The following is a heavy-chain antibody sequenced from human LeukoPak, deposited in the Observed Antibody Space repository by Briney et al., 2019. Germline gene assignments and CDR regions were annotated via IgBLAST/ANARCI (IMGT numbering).Heavy chain of an antibody. Sequence: TLSLTCTVSGGSISSGGYYWSWIRQHPGKGLEWIGYIYYSGSTYYNPSLKSRVTISVDTSKNQFSLKLSSVTAADTAVYYCARDVDSSGYLFDYWGQGTLVTVSS. CDR3: ARDVDSSGYLFDY. CDR2: IYYSGST. D-gene: IGHD3-22*01. V-gene: IGHV4-31*03. CDR1: GGSISSGGYY. J-gene: IGHJ4*02.